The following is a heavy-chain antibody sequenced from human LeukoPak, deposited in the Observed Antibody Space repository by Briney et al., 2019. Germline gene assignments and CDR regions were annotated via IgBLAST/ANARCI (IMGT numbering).Heavy chain of an antibody. Sequence: GGSLRLSCAASGFTFSSYAMHWVRQAPGKGLEWVAVISYDGSNKHYADSVKGRFTISRDNSKNTLYLQMNSLRAEDTAVYYCARDITMVRGVLDYWGQGTLVTVSS. CDR1: GFTFSSYA. CDR3: ARDITMVRGVLDY. D-gene: IGHD3-10*01. CDR2: ISYDGSNK. V-gene: IGHV3-30*04. J-gene: IGHJ4*02.